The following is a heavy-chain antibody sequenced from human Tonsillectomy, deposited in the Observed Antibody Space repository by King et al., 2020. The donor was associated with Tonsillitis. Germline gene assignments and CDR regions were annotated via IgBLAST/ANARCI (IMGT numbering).Heavy chain of an antibody. D-gene: IGHD3-3*02. CDR3: ARGLGDGSTILGAFDI. V-gene: IGHV4-30-2*01. CDR1: RGSISSGGYS. CDR2: IYHSGST. J-gene: IGHJ3*02. Sequence: LQLQESGSGLVKPSQTLSLTCAVSRGSISSGGYSWSWIRQPPGKGLEWIGYIYHSGSTYYNPSLKSRVTISVDRSKNQFSLKLSSVTAADTAVYYCARGLGDGSTILGAFDIWGQGTMVTVSS.